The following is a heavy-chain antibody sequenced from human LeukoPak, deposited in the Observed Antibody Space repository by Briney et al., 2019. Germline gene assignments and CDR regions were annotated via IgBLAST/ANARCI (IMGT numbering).Heavy chain of an antibody. CDR2: TSSSSSTI. CDR1: GFTFSSYS. V-gene: IGHV3-48*02. CDR3: ARSMSGWGTVLFDY. J-gene: IGHJ4*02. D-gene: IGHD3-16*01. Sequence: SLRPSCAGSGFTFSSYSMTCVRQAPEKRPWQVSYTSSSSSTIYYADSVKGRFTIYRDNAKNSLYLQMSSLRDEDTAVYYCARSMSGWGTVLFDYWGQGTLVTVSS.